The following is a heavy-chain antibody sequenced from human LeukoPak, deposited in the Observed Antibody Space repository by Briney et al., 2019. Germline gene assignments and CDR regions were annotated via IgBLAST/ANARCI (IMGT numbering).Heavy chain of an antibody. D-gene: IGHD5-18*01. CDR2: INHSGST. V-gene: IGHV4-34*01. Sequence: SETLSLTCAVYGGSFSGYYWCWIRQPPGKGLEWIGEINHSGSTNYNPSLKSRVTISVDTSKNQFSLKLSSVTAADTAVYYCARGGGYSYGLDYWGQGTLVTVSS. CDR3: ARGGGYSYGLDY. CDR1: GGSFSGYY. J-gene: IGHJ4*02.